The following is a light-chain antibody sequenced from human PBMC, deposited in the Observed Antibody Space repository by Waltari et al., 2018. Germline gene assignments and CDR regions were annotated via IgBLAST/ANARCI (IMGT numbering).Light chain of an antibody. J-gene: IGKJ4*01. CDR2: WAS. Sequence: DIVMTQSPDSLTVSLGERATIDSKSSHSVLYGPNMKNYIAWYQLKSGQPPKLLISWASTRESGVPDRFSGSGSGTEFTLTISDLQAEDVAVYYCQEYYTDSLTFGGGTKVEIK. V-gene: IGKV4-1*01. CDR3: QEYYTDSLT. CDR1: HSVLYGPNMKNY.